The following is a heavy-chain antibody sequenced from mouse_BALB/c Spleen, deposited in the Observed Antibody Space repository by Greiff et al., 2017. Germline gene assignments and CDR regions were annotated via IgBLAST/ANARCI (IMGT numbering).Heavy chain of an antibody. CDR3: ARDRGDGYFPFDY. J-gene: IGHJ2*01. D-gene: IGHD2-3*01. Sequence: VQLQQSGPGLVAPSQSLSITCTVSGFSLTSYGVHWVRQPPGKGLEWLGVIWAGGSTNYNSALMSRLSISKDNSKSQVFLKMNSLQTDDTAMYYCARDRGDGYFPFDYWGQGTTLTVSS. V-gene: IGHV2-9*02. CDR1: GFSLTSYG. CDR2: IWAGGST.